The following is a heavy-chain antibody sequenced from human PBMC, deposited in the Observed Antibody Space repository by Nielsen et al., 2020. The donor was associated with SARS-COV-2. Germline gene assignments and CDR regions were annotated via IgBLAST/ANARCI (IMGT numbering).Heavy chain of an antibody. V-gene: IGHV4-4*02. CDR2: IHHSGSI. D-gene: IGHD3-3*01. Sequence: GSLRLSCTVSGGSISSTNWWSWVRRPPGKGLEWIGEIHHSGSINYNPSLKSRLTISVDKSKSQISLEVTSVTAADTALYYCARGGIGYYGAPTHNYYMDAWGKGTAVTVSS. CDR1: GGSISSTNW. J-gene: IGHJ6*03. CDR3: ARGGIGYYGAPTHNYYMDA.